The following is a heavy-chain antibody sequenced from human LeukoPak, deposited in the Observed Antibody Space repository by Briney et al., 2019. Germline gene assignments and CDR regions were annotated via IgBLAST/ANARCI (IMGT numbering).Heavy chain of an antibody. D-gene: IGHD3-10*01. CDR1: GFTFDDYA. V-gene: IGHV3-9*01. CDR2: ISWNSGSI. CDR3: ARHTYPPTWFGELLYRSPYYFDY. Sequence: GGSLRLSCAASGFTFDDYAMHWVRQAPGKGLEWVSGISWNSGSIGYADSVKGRFTISRDNSKNTLYLQMNSLRAEDTAVYYCARHTYPPTWFGELLYRSPYYFDYWGQGTLVTVSS. J-gene: IGHJ4*02.